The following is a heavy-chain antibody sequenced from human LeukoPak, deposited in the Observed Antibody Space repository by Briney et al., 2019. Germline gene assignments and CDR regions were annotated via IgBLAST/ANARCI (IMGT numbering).Heavy chain of an antibody. CDR3: ARVFYSGYSRWFDP. D-gene: IGHD5-12*01. Sequence: GGSLRLSCAASGLTFSSFEMNWVRQAPGKGLQWVSVIYTGGSTYYADSVKGRFTISRDNSKNTLYLQMNSLRAEDTAVYYCARVFYSGYSRWFDPWGQGTLVTVSS. CDR2: IYTGGST. CDR1: GLTFSSFE. J-gene: IGHJ5*02. V-gene: IGHV3-66*01.